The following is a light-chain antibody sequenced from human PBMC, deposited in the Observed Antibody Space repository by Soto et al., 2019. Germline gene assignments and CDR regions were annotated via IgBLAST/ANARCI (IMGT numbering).Light chain of an antibody. V-gene: IGLV2-14*01. CDR3: SSYTSSSTLPNV. J-gene: IGLJ1*01. CDR1: SSDDGGYNY. CDR2: DVS. Sequence: QSALTQPASVSGSPGQSITISCTGTSSDDGGYNYVSWYQQHPGKAPKLMIYDVSNRPSGVSNRFSGSKSGNTASLTISGLQAEDEADYYCSSYTSSSTLPNVFGTGTKLTVL.